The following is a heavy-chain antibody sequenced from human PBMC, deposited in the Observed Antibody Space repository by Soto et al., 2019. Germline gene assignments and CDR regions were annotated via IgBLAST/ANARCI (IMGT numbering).Heavy chain of an antibody. J-gene: IGHJ6*02. V-gene: IGHV1-18*01. CDR3: ARDREELALRWDHYYYYGMDV. Sequence: ASVKVSCKASGYTFSDYVISWGRQAPGQRLERMGWISAYNGNTNYAQKLQGRVTMTTDTSTSTAYMELRSLRSDDTAVYYCARDREELALRWDHYYYYGMDVWGQGTTVTVSS. CDR2: ISAYNGNT. D-gene: IGHD1-7*01. CDR1: GYTFSDYV.